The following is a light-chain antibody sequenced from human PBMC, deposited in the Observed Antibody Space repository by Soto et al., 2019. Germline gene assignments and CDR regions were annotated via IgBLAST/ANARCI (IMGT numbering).Light chain of an antibody. J-gene: IGKJ1*01. CDR1: QSITSW. Sequence: DLQMTLSPSTLSASVGNRVTITYRASQSITSWLAWYQQKPGKAPKLLIYKASTLESGVPSRFSGSGSGTEFTLTISSLQPDDFATYYCQQYNSYSTFGKGTKVDIK. V-gene: IGKV1-5*03. CDR2: KAS. CDR3: QQYNSYST.